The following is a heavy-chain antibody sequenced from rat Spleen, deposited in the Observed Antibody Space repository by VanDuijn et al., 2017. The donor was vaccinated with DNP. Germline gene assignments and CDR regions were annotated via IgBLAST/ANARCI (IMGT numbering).Heavy chain of an antibody. Sequence: EVKLVESGGGLVQPGRSLKLSCEASGFNFNDYWMGWVRQAPGKGLEWIGQIKKDSSTINYTPSLKDKFTISRDNAQNTLYLQMNKLGSEDTATYYCAKGPNYGGYSDYFDYWGQGVMVTVSS. V-gene: IGHV4-2*01. J-gene: IGHJ2*01. CDR1: GFNFNDYW. CDR2: IKKDSSTI. CDR3: AKGPNYGGYSDYFDY. D-gene: IGHD1-11*01.